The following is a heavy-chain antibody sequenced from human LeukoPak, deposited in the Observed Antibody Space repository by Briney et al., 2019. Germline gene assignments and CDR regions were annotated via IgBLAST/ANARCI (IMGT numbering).Heavy chain of an antibody. CDR3: ARGRVIAAAFAVRYSH. CDR1: GGSFSGYY. V-gene: IGHV4-34*01. J-gene: IGHJ4*02. D-gene: IGHD6-13*01. CDR2: INHIGGT. Sequence: SGTLSLTCAVYGGSFSGYYWSWIRQPPGEGLEWIGEINHIGGTNYNPSLKSRVTISVDTSKNQFSLKLSSVTAADTAVYYCARGRVIAAAFAVRYSHWGQGTLVTVSA.